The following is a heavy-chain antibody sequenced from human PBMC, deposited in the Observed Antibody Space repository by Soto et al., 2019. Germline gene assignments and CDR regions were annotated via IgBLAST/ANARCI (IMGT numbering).Heavy chain of an antibody. V-gene: IGHV1-3*01. D-gene: IGHD2-15*01. Sequence: GTSVKVTCKDSGYTFTSNARHWVRQAPGQRLEWMGWINAGNGNTKYSQKFQGRVTITRDTSASTAYMELSSLRSEDTAVYYCARDLGGWPDYWGQGTLVTVSS. CDR1: GYTFTSNA. CDR3: ARDLGGWPDY. CDR2: INAGNGNT. J-gene: IGHJ4*02.